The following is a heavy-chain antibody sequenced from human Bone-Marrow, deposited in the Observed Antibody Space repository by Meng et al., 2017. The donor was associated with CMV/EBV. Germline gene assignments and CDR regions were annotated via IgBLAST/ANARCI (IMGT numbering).Heavy chain of an antibody. J-gene: IGHJ6*02. V-gene: IGHV1-69*05. Sequence: SVKISCKASAGTFSSYAISCVRQAPGQGLEWMGGIIPIFGTANYAQKFQGRVTITTDESTSTAYMELSSLRSEDTAVYYCATAAGTYYYYYGMDVWGQGTTVTVSS. CDR1: AGTFSSYA. CDR2: IIPIFGTA. D-gene: IGHD6-13*01. CDR3: ATAAGTYYYYYGMDV.